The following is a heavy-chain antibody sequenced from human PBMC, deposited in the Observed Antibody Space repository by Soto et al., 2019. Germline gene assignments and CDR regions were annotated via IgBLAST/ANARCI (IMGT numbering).Heavy chain of an antibody. CDR2: IVVGSGNT. Sequence: GAPVKVSCKASGFTFTSSSVQWVRQARGQRLEWLGWIVVGSGNTNYAQKFQERVTITRDMSTSTAYMELSSLRSEDTAVYYCAASGYYFFYFEYRGRGTLFTVAS. J-gene: IGHJ4*02. V-gene: IGHV1-58*01. D-gene: IGHD3-22*01. CDR3: AASGYYFFYFEY. CDR1: GFTFTSSS.